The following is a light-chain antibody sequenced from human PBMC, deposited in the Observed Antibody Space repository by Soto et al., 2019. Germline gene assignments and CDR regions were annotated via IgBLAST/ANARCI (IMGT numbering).Light chain of an antibody. V-gene: IGLV2-14*01. CDR3: SSYTSDDVRYV. J-gene: IGLJ1*01. CDR1: SSDIGNYDY. CDR2: EVN. Sequence: QSVLTQPASVSGSPGQSITISCTGTSSDIGNYDYVSWYQQHPGKAPKLIIYEVNNRPSGVSNRFSGSKSGNAASLTISGLQAEDEADYYCSSYTSDDVRYVFGTGTKVTVL.